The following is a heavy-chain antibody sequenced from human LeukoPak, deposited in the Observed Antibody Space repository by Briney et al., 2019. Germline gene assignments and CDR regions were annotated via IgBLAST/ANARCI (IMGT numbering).Heavy chain of an antibody. CDR3: ARGRVYCSGTSCYVTSVDN. CDR1: GYTFTGYY. V-gene: IGHV1-2*02. Sequence: ASVKVSCKASGYTFTGYYIHWVRQAPGQGLEWMGWINPNSGDSNHTQKFQGRVTMTRDTSISTAYMELSNLRSDDTAVYYCARGRVYCSGTSCYVTSVDNWGQGTLVTVSS. D-gene: IGHD2-2*01. CDR2: INPNSGDS. J-gene: IGHJ4*02.